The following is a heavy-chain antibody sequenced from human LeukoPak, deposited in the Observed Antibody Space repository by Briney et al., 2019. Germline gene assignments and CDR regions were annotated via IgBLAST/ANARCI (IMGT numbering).Heavy chain of an antibody. V-gene: IGHV3-9*01. D-gene: IGHD1-26*01. CDR2: ISWSSGSI. CDR1: GFTFDDYA. J-gene: IGHJ3*02. CDR3: AKDIGYFDAFDI. Sequence: GGSLRLSCAAFGFTFDDYAMHWVRQAPGKGLEWVSGISWSSGSIGYADSVKGRFTISRDNAKNSLYLQINSLRAEDTALYYCAKDIGYFDAFDIWGQGTMVTVSS.